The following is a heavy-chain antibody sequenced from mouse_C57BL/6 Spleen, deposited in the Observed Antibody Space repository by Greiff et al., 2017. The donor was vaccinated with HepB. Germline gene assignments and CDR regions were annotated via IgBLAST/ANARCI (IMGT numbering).Heavy chain of an antibody. V-gene: IGHV14-4*01. CDR1: GFNIKDDY. D-gene: IGHD1-1*01. CDR3: TTRGFITTVVATRDY. Sequence: EVQLQQSGAELVRPGASVKLSCTASGFNIKDDYMHWVKQRPEQGLEWIGWIDPENGDTEYASKFQGKATITADTSSNTAYLQLSSLTSEDTAVYYCTTRGFITTVVATRDYWGQGTTLTVSS. CDR2: IDPENGDT. J-gene: IGHJ2*01.